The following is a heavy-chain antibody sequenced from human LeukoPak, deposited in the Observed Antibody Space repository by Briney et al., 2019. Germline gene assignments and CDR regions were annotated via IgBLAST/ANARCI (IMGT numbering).Heavy chain of an antibody. J-gene: IGHJ4*02. Sequence: PGGSLRLSCAASGFTFSSYAMSWVRQAPGKGLEWASAISGSGGSTYYADSVKGRFTISRDNSKNTLYLQMNSLRAEDTAVYYCAKDSPYYYDSSGYYDYWGQGTLVTVSS. CDR3: AKDSPYYYDSSGYYDY. D-gene: IGHD3-22*01. CDR2: ISGSGGST. CDR1: GFTFSSYA. V-gene: IGHV3-23*01.